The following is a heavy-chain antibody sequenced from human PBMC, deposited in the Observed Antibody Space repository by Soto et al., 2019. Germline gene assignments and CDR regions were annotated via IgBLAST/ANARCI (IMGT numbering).Heavy chain of an antibody. J-gene: IGHJ4*02. Sequence: GGSLRLSCAVSGFTFSNYWMHWVRQAPGEGLMWVSRINSDGSSTIYADSVKGRFTISRDNAKNTLYLQMNSLRAEDTAVYYCARVLGYYGDYQLHWGQGTLVTVSS. D-gene: IGHD4-17*01. CDR2: INSDGSST. CDR3: ARVLGYYGDYQLH. V-gene: IGHV3-74*01. CDR1: GFTFSNYW.